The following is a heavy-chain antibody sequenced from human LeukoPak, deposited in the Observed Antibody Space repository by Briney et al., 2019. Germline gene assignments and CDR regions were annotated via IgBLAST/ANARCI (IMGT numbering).Heavy chain of an antibody. J-gene: IGHJ4*02. CDR2: IYAGGRS. CDR1: NVSISSGSHY. Sequence: SETLSLTCTVSNVSISSGSHYWTWIRQPAGKGLEWIGRIYAGGRSNYNPSLRSRVTISVDTSKNQFSLRLSSATATDTGVYYCASDHSGWLGLGYWGQGTLVSVSS. D-gene: IGHD6-19*01. V-gene: IGHV4-61*02. CDR3: ASDHSGWLGLGY.